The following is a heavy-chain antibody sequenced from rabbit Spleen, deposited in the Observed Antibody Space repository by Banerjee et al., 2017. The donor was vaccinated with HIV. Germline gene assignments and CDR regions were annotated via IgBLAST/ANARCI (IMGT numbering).Heavy chain of an antibody. CDR2: INVATGKP. CDR3: ARDLVGVIGWNFYL. CDR1: GFSFGDRDV. J-gene: IGHJ4*01. Sequence: LEESGGGLVQPGASLTLTCTASGFSFGDRDVMCWVRQAPGKGLEWIACINVATGKPVYATWAKGRFTISRTSSTTVTLRMTSLTAADTATYFCARDLVGVIGWNFYLWGPGTLVTVS. V-gene: IGHV1S40*01. D-gene: IGHD1-1*01.